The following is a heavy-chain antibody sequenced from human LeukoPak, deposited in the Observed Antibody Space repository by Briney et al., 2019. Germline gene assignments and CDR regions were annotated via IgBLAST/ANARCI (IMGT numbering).Heavy chain of an antibody. Sequence: PGGSLRLSCAASGFTFSTYWMSWVRQAPGKGLEWIGYIYYSGSTYYNPSLKSRVTISVDTSKNQFSLKLSPVTAADTAVYYCARVNIRSPAFDYWGQGTLVTVSS. D-gene: IGHD4-17*01. J-gene: IGHJ4*02. CDR2: IYYSGST. CDR1: GFTFSTYW. V-gene: IGHV4-59*06. CDR3: ARVNIRSPAFDY.